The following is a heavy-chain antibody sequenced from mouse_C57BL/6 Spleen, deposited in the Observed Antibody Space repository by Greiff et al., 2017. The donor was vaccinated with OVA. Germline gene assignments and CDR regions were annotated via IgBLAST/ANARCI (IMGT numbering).Heavy chain of an antibody. CDR1: GYAFSSSW. J-gene: IGHJ4*01. D-gene: IGHD2-4*01. CDR2: IYPGDGDT. V-gene: IGHV1-82*01. Sequence: QVQLQQSGPELVKPGASVKISCKASGYAFSSSWMNWVKQRPGKGLEWIGRIYPGDGDTNYNGKFKGKATLTADKSSCTAYMQLSSLTSEDSAVYFCAGYYDYDGGYAMDYWGQGTSVTVSS. CDR3: AGYYDYDGGYAMDY.